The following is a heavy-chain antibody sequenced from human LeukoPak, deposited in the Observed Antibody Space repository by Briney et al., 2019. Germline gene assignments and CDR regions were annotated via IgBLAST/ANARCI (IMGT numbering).Heavy chain of an antibody. D-gene: IGHD4-17*01. CDR1: GFTFSSYW. Sequence: GGSLRLSCAASGFTFSSYWMSWVRQAPGKGLEWVANIKQDGSEKYYVDSVKGRFTISRDNAKNSLYLQMNSLRAEDTAVYYCARQSSVTRSGLDSWGQGNLVTVSS. J-gene: IGHJ4*02. V-gene: IGHV3-7*01. CDR3: ARQSSVTRSGLDS. CDR2: IKQDGSEK.